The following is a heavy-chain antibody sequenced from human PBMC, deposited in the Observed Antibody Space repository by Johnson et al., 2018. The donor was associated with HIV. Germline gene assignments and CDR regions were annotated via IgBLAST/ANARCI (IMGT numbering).Heavy chain of an antibody. CDR3: ARAYTYGAFDI. J-gene: IGHJ3*02. Sequence: MLLVESGGGVVRPGGSLRLSCAASGFTFSSYAMSWVRQAPGKGLEWVSVIYSGGSTYHADSVKGRFIISRDNSKSTLYLQMNSLRAEDTAVYYCARAYTYGAFDIWGQGTTVTISS. CDR1: GFTFSSYA. V-gene: IGHV3-66*01. CDR2: IYSGGST. D-gene: IGHD5-18*01.